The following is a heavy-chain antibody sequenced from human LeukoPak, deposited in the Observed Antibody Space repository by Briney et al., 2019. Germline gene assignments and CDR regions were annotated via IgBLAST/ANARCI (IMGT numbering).Heavy chain of an antibody. CDR1: GFTFSSYA. V-gene: IGHV3-30-3*01. CDR2: ISHDGSNK. CDR3: ARDSSSWYRANYFDY. J-gene: IGHJ4*02. Sequence: GGSLRLSCAASGFTFSSYAMHWVRQAPGKGLEWAAVISHDGSNKYYADSVKGRFTISRDNSKNTLYLQMNSLRAEDTAVYYCARDSSSWYRANYFDYWGQGTLVTVSS. D-gene: IGHD6-13*01.